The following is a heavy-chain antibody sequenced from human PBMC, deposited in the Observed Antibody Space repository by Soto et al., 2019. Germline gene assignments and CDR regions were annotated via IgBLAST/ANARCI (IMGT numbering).Heavy chain of an antibody. D-gene: IGHD4-17*01. Sequence: SETLSLTCTVSGGSISSYYWSWIRQPPGKGLEWIGYIYYSGGTNYNPSLKSRVTISVDTSKNQFSLKLSSVTAADTAVYYCARANTVNDAFDIWGQGTMVTVSS. CDR1: GGSISSYY. V-gene: IGHV4-59*01. J-gene: IGHJ3*02. CDR2: IYYSGGT. CDR3: ARANTVNDAFDI.